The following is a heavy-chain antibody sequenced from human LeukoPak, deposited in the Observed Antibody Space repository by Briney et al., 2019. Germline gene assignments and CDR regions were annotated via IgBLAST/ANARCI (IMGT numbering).Heavy chain of an antibody. D-gene: IGHD3-10*01. Sequence: PSPTLSLTRTVAGGSISSYYWSWIRQPPGKGLGWIGYIYTSGSTNYNPSLKSRVTISVDTSKNQFSLKLSSVTAADTAVYYCASSLWFGEFGFDYWGQGTLVTVSS. J-gene: IGHJ4*02. CDR3: ASSLWFGEFGFDY. CDR1: GGSISSYY. V-gene: IGHV4-4*09. CDR2: IYTSGST.